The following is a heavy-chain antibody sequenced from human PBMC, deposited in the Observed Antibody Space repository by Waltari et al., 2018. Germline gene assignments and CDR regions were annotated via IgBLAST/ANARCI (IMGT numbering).Heavy chain of an antibody. CDR1: GGSFTGFF. Sequence: QVQLQQWGAGLLKPSETLSLTCAISGGSFTGFFWTGIRQAPGKGLEWIGEIDHRGNTNYDPSLKSRVSISADASKNQFSLSLTSVTAADTAVYYCARVKGITMMVVIRYGMDVWGQGTTVTVSS. D-gene: IGHD3-22*01. V-gene: IGHV4-34*02. CDR2: IDHRGNT. J-gene: IGHJ6*02. CDR3: ARVKGITMMVVIRYGMDV.